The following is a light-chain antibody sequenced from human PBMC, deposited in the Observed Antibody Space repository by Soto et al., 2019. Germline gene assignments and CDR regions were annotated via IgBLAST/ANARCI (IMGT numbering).Light chain of an antibody. CDR1: QSISSW. V-gene: IGKV1-5*03. CDR3: QQYNSYPYP. J-gene: IGKJ2*01. CDR2: KAS. Sequence: DIQMTQSPSTLSASVGDRVTGTCRASQSISSWLAWYQQKPGKAPKLLIYKASSLESGVPSRFSGSGSGTEFTLTISSLQPDDFATYYCQQYNSYPYPFGQGTKLEIK.